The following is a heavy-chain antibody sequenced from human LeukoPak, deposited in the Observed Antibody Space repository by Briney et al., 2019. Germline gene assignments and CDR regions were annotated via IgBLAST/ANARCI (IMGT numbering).Heavy chain of an antibody. D-gene: IGHD6-13*01. Sequence: GRSLRLSCATSGFTFSSYGMHWVRQAPGKGLEWVAVIWYDGSNKYYADSVKGRFTISRDNSKNTLYLQMNSLRAEDTAVYYCARDLAAAAGIFDYWGQGTLVTVSS. CDR1: GFTFSSYG. CDR3: ARDLAAAAGIFDY. CDR2: IWYDGSNK. J-gene: IGHJ4*02. V-gene: IGHV3-30*19.